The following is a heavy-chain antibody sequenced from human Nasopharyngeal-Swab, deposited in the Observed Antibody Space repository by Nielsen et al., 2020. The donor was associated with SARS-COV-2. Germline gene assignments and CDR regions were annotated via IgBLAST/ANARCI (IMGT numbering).Heavy chain of an antibody. CDR3: AKGLRTYYGDYNYYYGMDV. Sequence: GESLKISCAASGFTFSNAWMSWVRQAPGKGLEWVGRIKSKTDGGTTDYAAPVKGRFTISRDDSKNTLYLQMNSLRAEDTAVYYCAKGLRTYYGDYNYYYGMDVWGQGTTVTVSS. D-gene: IGHD4-17*01. CDR2: IKSKTDGGTT. J-gene: IGHJ6*02. CDR1: GFTFSNAW. V-gene: IGHV3-15*01.